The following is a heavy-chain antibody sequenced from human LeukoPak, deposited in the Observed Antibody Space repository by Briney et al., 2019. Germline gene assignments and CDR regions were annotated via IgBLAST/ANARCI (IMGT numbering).Heavy chain of an antibody. CDR3: ARGPSTVTTPLAY. D-gene: IGHD4-17*01. V-gene: IGHV3-74*01. Sequence: GGSLGLSCAASGFTFSSYWMHWVRQAPGKGLVWVSRINSDGSSTSYADSVKGRFTISRDNAKNTLYLQMNSLRAEDTAVYYCARGPSTVTTPLAYWGQGTLVTVSS. J-gene: IGHJ4*02. CDR1: GFTFSSYW. CDR2: INSDGSST.